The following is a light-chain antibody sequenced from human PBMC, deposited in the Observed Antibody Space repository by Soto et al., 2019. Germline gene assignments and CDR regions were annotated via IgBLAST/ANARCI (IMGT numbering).Light chain of an antibody. CDR2: AAS. CDR3: QHYCSSPYT. CDR1: QSVSSSY. J-gene: IGKJ3*01. V-gene: IGKV3-20*01. Sequence: EIVLTQSPGTLSLSPGERATLSCRASQSVSSSYLAWYQQKPGQAPRLLIYAASSRATGIPDRFSGSGSGTDFTLTISSLETEDFAVYYCQHYCSSPYTFGPGTKVYIK.